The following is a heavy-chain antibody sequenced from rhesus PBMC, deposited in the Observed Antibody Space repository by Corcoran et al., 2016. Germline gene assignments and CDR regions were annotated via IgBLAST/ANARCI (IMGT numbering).Heavy chain of an antibody. CDR2: ICSASSYI. V-gene: IGHV3S16*01. J-gene: IGHJ4*01. Sequence: EVQLVESGGGLVQPGGSLRLSCAASGFTFSSYGMSWVRQAPGKGLEWVSSICSASSYIYYADSVKGRFTISRDNAKNSLSLQMNSLRAEDTAVYYCTSGGYGSSHDYWGQGVLVTVSS. CDR1: GFTFSSYG. D-gene: IGHD4-29*01. CDR3: TSGGYGSSHDY.